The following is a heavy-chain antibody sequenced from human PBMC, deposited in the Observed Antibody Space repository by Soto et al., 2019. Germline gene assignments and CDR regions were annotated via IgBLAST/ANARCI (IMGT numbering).Heavy chain of an antibody. CDR2: ISAAGDP. CDR1: GFTFRNYD. J-gene: IGHJ6*04. V-gene: IGHV3-13*05. CDR3: ARTNSDFYGLDV. D-gene: IGHD2-8*01. Sequence: EVQLVESGGGLVQPGGSLRLSCEASGFTFRNYDMHWVRQGTGKGLEWVSGISAAGDPDYADSVEGRFTISRENAQNSLFLQMNSLRVGDTAVYYCARTNSDFYGLDVWGEGTTVIVSS.